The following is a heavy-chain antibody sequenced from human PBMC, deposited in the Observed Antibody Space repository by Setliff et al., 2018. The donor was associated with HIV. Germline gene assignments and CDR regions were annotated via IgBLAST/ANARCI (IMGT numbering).Heavy chain of an antibody. Sequence: ASVKVSCKASGGTFSSYAISWVRQAPGQGLDWMGWMNPNTGDTGFAQRFQDRFIMTSDTATNTAFLELKSLTSDDTAVYYCVSRQLGGVDFWGQGTLVTVPQ. CDR2: MNPNTGDT. J-gene: IGHJ4*02. CDR3: VSRQLGGVDF. D-gene: IGHD2-8*02. CDR1: GGTFSSYA. V-gene: IGHV1-8*02.